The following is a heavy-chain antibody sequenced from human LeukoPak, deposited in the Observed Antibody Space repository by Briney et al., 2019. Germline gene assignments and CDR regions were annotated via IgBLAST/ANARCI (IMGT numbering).Heavy chain of an antibody. V-gene: IGHV4-34*01. Sequence: SETLSLTCAVYGGSFSGYYWSWIRQPPGKGLGWVGEMNHSGSTNYNPSLKSRVTISVDTSKNQFSLKLSSVTAADTAVYYCARDREPFGLPEDYWGQGTLVTVSS. D-gene: IGHD3-10*01. J-gene: IGHJ4*02. CDR3: ARDREPFGLPEDY. CDR1: GGSFSGYY. CDR2: MNHSGST.